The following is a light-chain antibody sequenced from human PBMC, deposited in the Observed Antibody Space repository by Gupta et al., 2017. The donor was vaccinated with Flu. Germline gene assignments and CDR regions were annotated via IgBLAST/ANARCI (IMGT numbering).Light chain of an antibody. Sequence: EIVLTQFPGTLSVSPGERATLSCRASQSVHSSYLAWYQQRPGQAPRLLIYGTSNRATGIPDRFSGSGSVTDFTLIISRLEREDFAVYYCHQYGRSPYDFGQGTKLEIK. CDR3: HQYGRSPYD. CDR1: QSVHSSY. J-gene: IGKJ2*01. CDR2: GTS. V-gene: IGKV3-20*01.